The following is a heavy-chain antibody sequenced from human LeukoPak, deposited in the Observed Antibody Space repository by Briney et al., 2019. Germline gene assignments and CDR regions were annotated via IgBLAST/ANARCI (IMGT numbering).Heavy chain of an antibody. CDR2: IYYSGSI. Sequence: SETLSLTCTVSGGSISSSSYYWGWIRQPPGKGLEWIGSIYYSGSIYYNPSLKSRVTISVDTSKNQFSLKLSSVTAADTAVYYCATIVVVTARFDYWGQGTLVTVSS. J-gene: IGHJ4*02. CDR1: GGSISSSSYY. CDR3: ATIVVVTARFDY. V-gene: IGHV4-39*01. D-gene: IGHD2-21*02.